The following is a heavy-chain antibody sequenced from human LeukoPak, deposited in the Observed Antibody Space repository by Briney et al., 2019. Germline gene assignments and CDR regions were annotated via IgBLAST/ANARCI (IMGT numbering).Heavy chain of an antibody. CDR2: INHSGST. D-gene: IGHD3-22*01. V-gene: IGHV4-39*07. Sequence: SETLSLTCTVSGGSISSGGYYWSWIRQPPGKGLEWIGEINHSGSTNYNPSLKSRVTISADTSKKQFSLKLSSVIAADTAVYYCVTYYFESSGPKKNYWGQGTLVTVSS. CDR3: VTYYFESSGPKKNY. J-gene: IGHJ4*02. CDR1: GGSISSGGYY.